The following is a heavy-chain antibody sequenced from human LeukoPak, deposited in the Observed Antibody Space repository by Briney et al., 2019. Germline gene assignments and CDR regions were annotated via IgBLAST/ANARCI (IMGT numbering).Heavy chain of an antibody. CDR2: ISWDGGST. J-gene: IGHJ4*02. V-gene: IGHV3-43D*03. CDR1: GFTFDDYA. CDR3: AKDSQYSGSFCDY. Sequence: TGGSLRLSCAASGFTFDDYAMHWVRQAPGKGLEWVSLISWDGGSTYYADSVKGRFTISRDNSKNALYLQMNSLRAEDTALYYCAKDSQYSGSFCDYWGQGTLVTVSS. D-gene: IGHD1-26*01.